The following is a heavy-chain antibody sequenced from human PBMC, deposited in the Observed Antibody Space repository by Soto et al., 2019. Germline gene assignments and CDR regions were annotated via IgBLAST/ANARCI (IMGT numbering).Heavy chain of an antibody. CDR2: ISYDGSNK. CDR1: GFTFSSYG. CDR3: ATLTGGMDV. Sequence: QVQLVESGGGVVQPGRSLRLSCAASGFTFSSYGMHWVRQAPGKGLEWVAVISYDGSNKYYADSVKGRFTISRDNSKNTLYLQMNSLRAEDTAVYYCATLTGGMDVWGQGTTVTVSS. J-gene: IGHJ6*02. V-gene: IGHV3-30*03.